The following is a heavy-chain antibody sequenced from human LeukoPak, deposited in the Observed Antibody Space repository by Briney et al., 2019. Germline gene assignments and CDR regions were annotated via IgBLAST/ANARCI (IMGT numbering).Heavy chain of an antibody. Sequence: PSETLSLTCTVSAGSVSSYYWSWIRQPPGKGLEWIGYIYYTGRTNYNPSLKSRVTISVDTSKNQFSLNLSSVTAADTAVYYCASHGAAAQEYIWFDPWGQGTLVTVSS. CDR1: AGSVSSYY. V-gene: IGHV4-59*08. J-gene: IGHJ5*02. CDR3: ASHGAAAQEYIWFDP. CDR2: IYYTGRT. D-gene: IGHD6-13*01.